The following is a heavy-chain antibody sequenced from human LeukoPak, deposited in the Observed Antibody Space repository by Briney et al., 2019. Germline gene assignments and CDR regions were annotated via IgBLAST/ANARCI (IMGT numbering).Heavy chain of an antibody. D-gene: IGHD3-16*02. V-gene: IGHV1-24*01. J-gene: IGHJ4*02. CDR1: GYTLTELS. CDR2: FDPEDGET. CDR3: ATFSGYDYVWGSYRPIALDY. Sequence: GASVKVSCKVSGYTLTELSMHWVRQAPGKGLEWMGGFDPEDGETIYAQKFQGRVTVTEDTSTDTAYMELSSLRSEDTAVYYCATFSGYDYVWGSYRPIALDYWGQGTLVTVSS.